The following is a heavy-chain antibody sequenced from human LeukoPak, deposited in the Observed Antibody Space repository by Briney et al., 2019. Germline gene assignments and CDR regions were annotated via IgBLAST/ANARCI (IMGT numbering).Heavy chain of an antibody. CDR2: ISGSGGST. Sequence: GGSLRLSCAASGFTFSSYAMSWVRQAPGKGLEWVSAISGSGGSTYYADSVKGRFTISRGNSKNTLYLQMNSLRAEDTAVYYCANKPYCGGDCYSDYWGQGTLVTVSS. CDR3: ANKPYCGGDCYSDY. D-gene: IGHD2-21*02. CDR1: GFTFSSYA. J-gene: IGHJ4*02. V-gene: IGHV3-23*01.